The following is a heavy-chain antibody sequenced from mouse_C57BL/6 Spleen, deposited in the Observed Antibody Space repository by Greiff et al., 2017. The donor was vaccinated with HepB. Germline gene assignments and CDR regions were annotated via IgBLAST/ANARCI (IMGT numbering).Heavy chain of an antibody. Sequence: EVQLQQSGAELVRPGASVKLSCTASGFNIKDDYMHWVKQRPEQGLEWIVWIDPENGDTEYASKFQGKASITADTSSNTAYLQLSSLTSEDTAVYYCTPDYSKVWFAYWGQGTLVTVSA. V-gene: IGHV14-4*01. J-gene: IGHJ3*01. CDR3: TPDYSKVWFAY. D-gene: IGHD2-5*01. CDR1: GFNIKDDY. CDR2: IDPENGDT.